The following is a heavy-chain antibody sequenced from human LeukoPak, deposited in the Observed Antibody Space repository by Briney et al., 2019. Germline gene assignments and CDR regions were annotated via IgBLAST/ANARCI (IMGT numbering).Heavy chain of an antibody. J-gene: IGHJ4*02. CDR2: IYSGGRT. CDR1: RFTVSIYY. Sequence: GGSLRLSCADSRFTVSIYYMSCVPQAPRKGLEWGSLIYSGGRTYYADSMKGRFTTYRDNSKNTLYLQMNSLRAADTAVYYCASSFSNSWPEIDYCGQGTLVTVSS. D-gene: IGHD6-13*01. CDR3: ASSFSNSWPEIDY. V-gene: IGHV3-66*01.